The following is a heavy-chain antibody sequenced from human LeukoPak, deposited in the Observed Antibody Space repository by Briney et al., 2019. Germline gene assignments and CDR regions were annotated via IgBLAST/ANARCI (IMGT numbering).Heavy chain of an antibody. CDR2: ISYDGSNK. J-gene: IGHJ4*02. D-gene: IGHD3-3*01. CDR1: GFTFSSYA. CDR3: ARGNYDFWSGFSDY. Sequence: GGSLRLSCAASGFTFSSYAMHWVRQAPGKGLEWVAVISYDGSNKYYADSVKGRFTISRDNSKNTLYLQMNSLRAEDTAVYYCARGNYDFWSGFSDYWGQGTLVTVSS. V-gene: IGHV3-30-3*01.